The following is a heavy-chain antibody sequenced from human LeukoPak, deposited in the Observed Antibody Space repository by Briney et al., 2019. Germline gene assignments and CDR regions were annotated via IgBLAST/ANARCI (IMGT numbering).Heavy chain of an antibody. V-gene: IGHV4-34*01. D-gene: IGHD6-6*01. J-gene: IGHJ5*02. Sequence: SETLSLTCAVYGGSFSGYYWSWIRQPPGKGLEWIGEINHSGSTNYNPSLKSRVTISVDTSKNQFSLKLSSVTAADTAVYYCARHVSYSSSSGWFDPWGQGTLVTVSS. CDR1: GGSFSGYY. CDR2: INHSGST. CDR3: ARHVSYSSSSGWFDP.